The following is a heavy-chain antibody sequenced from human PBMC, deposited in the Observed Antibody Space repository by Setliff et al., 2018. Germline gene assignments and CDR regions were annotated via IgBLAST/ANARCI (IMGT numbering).Heavy chain of an antibody. CDR2: ISDSRNT. Sequence: NPSETLSLTCSASGNSISNGDYYWNWIRQSPGKGLEWIGVISDSRNTHYNPSLKSRTTISVDTSKNQFSLRLTSVTAADTAVYFCARALAYLRGSTFGPDAFDFWGQGTMVTVSS. CDR1: GNSISNGDYY. CDR3: ARALAYLRGSTFGPDAFDF. J-gene: IGHJ3*01. V-gene: IGHV4-30-4*01. D-gene: IGHD3-16*01.